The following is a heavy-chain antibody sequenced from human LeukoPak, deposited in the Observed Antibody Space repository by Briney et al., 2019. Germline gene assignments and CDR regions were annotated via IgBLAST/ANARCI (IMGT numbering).Heavy chain of an antibody. CDR2: ISYDGSNK. V-gene: IGHV3-30*04. Sequence: GGSLRLSCAASGFTFSSYAMHWVRQAPCKGLEWVAVISYDGSNKYYADSVNGRFTISRDNSKNTLYLKMNSMRAEDTAVYYCARSVHQWLGGYYFDYWGQGTLVTVSS. D-gene: IGHD6-19*01. CDR3: ARSVHQWLGGYYFDY. J-gene: IGHJ4*02. CDR1: GFTFSSYA.